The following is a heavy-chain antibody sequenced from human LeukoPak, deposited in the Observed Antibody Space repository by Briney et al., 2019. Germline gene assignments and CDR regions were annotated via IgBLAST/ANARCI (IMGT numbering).Heavy chain of an antibody. Sequence: LRLSCAVSGFTFSNSPMSWVRQTPGKGLEWVSAITGSGGGTYYADSVKGRFTISRENSKNTLYLQMNSLRAEDTAVYYCAKDGVVVPAASPFDYWGQGTLVTVSS. CDR2: ITGSGGGT. CDR3: AKDGVVVPAASPFDY. V-gene: IGHV3-23*01. D-gene: IGHD2-2*01. CDR1: GFTFSNSP. J-gene: IGHJ4*02.